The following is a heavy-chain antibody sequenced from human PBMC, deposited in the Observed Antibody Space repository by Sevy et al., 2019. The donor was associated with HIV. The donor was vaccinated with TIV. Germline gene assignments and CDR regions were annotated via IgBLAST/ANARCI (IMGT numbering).Heavy chain of an antibody. D-gene: IGHD3-10*01. CDR2: INPTGGST. Sequence: ASVKVSCKASGYTFTSYYMHWVRQAPGQGREGMGIINPTGGSTSYAQKFQGRVTRTRDTYTGTVYMEVSSLGSEDTAVYYCAGEITLAPDYWGQGTLVTVSS. CDR3: AGEITLAPDY. V-gene: IGHV1-46*01. CDR1: GYTFTSYY. J-gene: IGHJ4*02.